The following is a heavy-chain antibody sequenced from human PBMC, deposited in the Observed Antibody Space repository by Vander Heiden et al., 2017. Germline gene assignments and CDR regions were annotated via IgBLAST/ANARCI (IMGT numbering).Heavy chain of an antibody. V-gene: IGHV3-15*01. D-gene: IGHD3-22*01. CDR3: TTDVTMIVVVYYYGMDV. J-gene: IGHJ6*02. CDR2: IKSKTDGGTT. CDR1: GFTFSNAG. Sequence: EVQLVESGGGLVKPGGSLRLSCAASGFTFSNAGMSWVRQAPGKGLEWVGRIKSKTDGGTTDYAAPVKGRFTISRDDSKNTLYLQMNSLKTEDAAVYYCTTDVTMIVVVYYYGMDVWGQGTTVTVSS.